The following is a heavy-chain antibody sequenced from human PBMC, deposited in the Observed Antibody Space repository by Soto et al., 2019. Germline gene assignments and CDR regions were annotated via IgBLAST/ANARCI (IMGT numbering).Heavy chain of an antibody. CDR1: GGSISIGGYY. J-gene: IGHJ4*02. CDR3: DREFTVPHDSSAAYYFDY. D-gene: IGHD3-22*01. CDR2: IYYSGST. Sequence: SSETVSLTCTVSGGSISIGGYYWSWIRQHPGKGLEWIGYIYYSGSTYYNSSLKSRVTISVDTSKNQFSLKLSSVTAADTAVYYCDREFTVPHDSSAAYYFDYSGQGAVVTVSS. V-gene: IGHV4-31*03.